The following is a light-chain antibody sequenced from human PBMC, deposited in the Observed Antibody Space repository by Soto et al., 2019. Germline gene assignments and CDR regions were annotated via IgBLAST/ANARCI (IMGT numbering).Light chain of an antibody. CDR3: SLYTSDNAYV. J-gene: IGLJ1*01. V-gene: IGLV2-18*01. CDR1: STDFVGYNR. Sequence: QSLLPEPPSGSGAPGQSVTISCTGTSTDFVGYNRVSWYQQPPGTAPKLMIYEVSKRPSGVPDRFSGSKSGNTASLTISGLQAAEEADSYCSLYTSDNAYVLGTGTKVTVL. CDR2: EVS.